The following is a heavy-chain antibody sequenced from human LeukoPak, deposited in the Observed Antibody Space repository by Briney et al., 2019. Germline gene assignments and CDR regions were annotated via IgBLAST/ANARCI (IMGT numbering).Heavy chain of an antibody. CDR2: IIPIFGTA. D-gene: IGHD6-6*01. V-gene: IGHV1-69*13. J-gene: IGHJ6*03. CDR1: GGTFSSYA. CDR3: ARTSARYYYYYYMDV. Sequence: SVKVSCKASGGTFSSYAISWVRQAPGQGLEWMGGIIPIFGTANYAQKFQGRVTITADESTSTAYMELSSQRSEDTAVYYCARTSARYYYYYYMDVWGKGTTVTVSS.